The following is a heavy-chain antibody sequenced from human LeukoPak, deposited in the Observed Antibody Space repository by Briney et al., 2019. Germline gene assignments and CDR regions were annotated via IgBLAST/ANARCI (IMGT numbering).Heavy chain of an antibody. CDR1: GFTFSNAW. D-gene: IGHD2-2*01. CDR3: TTVVGSSSSWEWYFDL. V-gene: IGHV3-15*01. CDR2: IKRRTDGGTT. Sequence: PGGSLRLSCAASGFTFSNAWMSWVRQAPGKGPERVGRIKRRTDGGTTDYVAPVKSRFSTSRDDSKNTLYLQMNGLKTEDTAVYYCTTVVGSSSSWEWYFDLWGRGTLVTVSS. J-gene: IGHJ2*01.